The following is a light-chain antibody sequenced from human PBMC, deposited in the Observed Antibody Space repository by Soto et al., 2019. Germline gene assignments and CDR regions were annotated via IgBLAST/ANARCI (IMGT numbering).Light chain of an antibody. CDR3: QSYDSSNREV. CDR2: EDY. V-gene: IGLV6-57*04. Sequence: NFMLTQPHDVSESPGKTVTIYCTRSSGSIASNDVQWFQQRQGSAPATVIYEDYHRPSGVPDRFSGSIDRSSNSASLTISGLKTDDAADYYCQSYDSSNREVFGGGTQLTVL. CDR1: SGSIASND. J-gene: IGLJ2*01.